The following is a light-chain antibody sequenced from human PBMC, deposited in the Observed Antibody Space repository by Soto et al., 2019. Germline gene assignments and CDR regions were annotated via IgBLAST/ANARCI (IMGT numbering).Light chain of an antibody. CDR3: QQYGSSLFT. Sequence: EIVLTQSPGTLSLSPGERATLSFRASQSVSSSYLAWYQQKPGQAPRLLIYGASSSATGIPDRFSGSGSGTDFTLTISRLAPEDFAVYYGQQYGSSLFTFGPGTKVDIK. CDR2: GAS. CDR1: QSVSSSY. V-gene: IGKV3-20*01. J-gene: IGKJ3*01.